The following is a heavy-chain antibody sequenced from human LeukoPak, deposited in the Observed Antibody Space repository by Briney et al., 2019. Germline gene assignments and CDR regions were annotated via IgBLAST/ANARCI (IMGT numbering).Heavy chain of an antibody. J-gene: IGHJ6*03. CDR1: GFTFSSYS. CDR2: ISSSSYI. Sequence: PGGSLRLSCAASGFTFSSYSTNWVRQAPGKGLEWVSSISSSSYIYYADSVKGRFTISRDNAKNSLYLQMNSLRAEDTAVYYCASGHPYYYYMDVWGKGTTVTVSS. CDR3: ASGHPYYYYMDV. V-gene: IGHV3-21*01.